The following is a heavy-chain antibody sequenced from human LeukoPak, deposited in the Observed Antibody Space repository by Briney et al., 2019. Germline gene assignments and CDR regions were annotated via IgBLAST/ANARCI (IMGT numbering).Heavy chain of an antibody. J-gene: IGHJ4*02. CDR3: ARVSMYGDTDYYDSSGYRYFDF. V-gene: IGHV4-30-4*01. Sequence: PSETLSLTCTVSRGSINSGDQYWSWVRQPPGKGLEWIGYIYYTGSTYFNPSLKSRVTISVDTSKNLFSLKLHSVTAADTAVYYCARVSMYGDTDYYDSSGYRYFDFWGQGILVTVSS. D-gene: IGHD3-22*01. CDR1: RGSINSGDQY. CDR2: IYYTGST.